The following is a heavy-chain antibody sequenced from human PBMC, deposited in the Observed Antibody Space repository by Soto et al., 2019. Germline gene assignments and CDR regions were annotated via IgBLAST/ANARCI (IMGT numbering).Heavy chain of an antibody. CDR3: ARFYGDYENWFDP. V-gene: IGHV4-30-2*01. CDR1: GGSISGGGYS. J-gene: IGHJ5*02. CDR2: IYHSGST. Sequence: QLQLQESGSGLVKPSQTLSLTCAVSGGSISGGGYSWSWIRQPPGKGLEWIGYIYHSGSTYYNPSLKSRVXXSXDXYKNQFSLKLSSVTAADTAVYYCARFYGDYENWFDPWGQGTLVTVSS. D-gene: IGHD4-17*01.